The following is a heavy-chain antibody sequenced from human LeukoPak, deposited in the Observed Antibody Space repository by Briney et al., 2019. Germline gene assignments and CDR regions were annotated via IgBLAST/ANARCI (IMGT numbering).Heavy chain of an antibody. D-gene: IGHD3-16*02. CDR3: AKDPPTGRLRLGELSAIHYFDY. Sequence: GGSLRLSCAASGFTFSSYGMHWVRQAPGKGLEWVAFIRYDGSNKYYADSVKGRFTISRDNSKNTLYLQMNSLRAEDTAVYYCAKDPPTGRLRLGELSAIHYFDYWGQGTLVTVSS. V-gene: IGHV3-30*02. J-gene: IGHJ4*02. CDR1: GFTFSSYG. CDR2: IRYDGSNK.